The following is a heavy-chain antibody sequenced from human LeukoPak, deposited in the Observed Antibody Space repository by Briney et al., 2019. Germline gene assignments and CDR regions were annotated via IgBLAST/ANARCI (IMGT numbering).Heavy chain of an antibody. CDR2: IYTSGST. J-gene: IGHJ4*02. Sequence: SQTLSLTCTVSGGSISSGSYYWSWIRQPAGKGLEWIGRIYTSGSTNYNPSLKSRVTISVDTSKNQFSLKLSSVTAADTAVYYCARTSPEVGASHFDYWGQGTLVTVSS. D-gene: IGHD1-26*01. CDR3: ARTSPEVGASHFDY. CDR1: GGSISSGSYY. V-gene: IGHV4-61*02.